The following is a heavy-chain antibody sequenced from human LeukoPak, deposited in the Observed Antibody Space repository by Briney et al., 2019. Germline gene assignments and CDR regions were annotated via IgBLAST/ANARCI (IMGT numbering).Heavy chain of an antibody. J-gene: IGHJ4*02. CDR1: GYTFTGYC. Sequence: ASVKVSCKASGYTFTGYCMHWVRQAPGQGLEWMGWINPNSGGTNYAQKFQGRVTMTRDTSISTAYMELSRLRSDDTAVYYCARGDTIFGVVILMSFDYWGQGTLVTVSS. V-gene: IGHV1-2*02. CDR2: INPNSGGT. D-gene: IGHD3-3*01. CDR3: ARGDTIFGVVILMSFDY.